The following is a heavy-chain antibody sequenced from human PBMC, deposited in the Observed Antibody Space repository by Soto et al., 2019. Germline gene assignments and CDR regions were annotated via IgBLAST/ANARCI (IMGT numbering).Heavy chain of an antibody. J-gene: IGHJ5*02. CDR2: IRSKANSYAT. Sequence: PGGSLSLSCAASGFTFSGSAMHWVRQASGKGLEWVGRIRSKANSYATAYAASVKGRFTISRDDSKNTAYLQMNSLKTEDTAVYYCTRPPQWPTGSDWFDPWGQGT. CDR3: TRPPQWPTGSDWFDP. D-gene: IGHD3-10*01. CDR1: GFTFSGSA. V-gene: IGHV3-73*01.